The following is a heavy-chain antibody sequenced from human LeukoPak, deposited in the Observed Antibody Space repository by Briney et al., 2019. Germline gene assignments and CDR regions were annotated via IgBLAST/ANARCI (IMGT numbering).Heavy chain of an antibody. CDR3: ASSTRYYYDSSGLRY. V-gene: IGHV4-39*07. CDR1: GGSVSSGSYY. Sequence: PSETLSLTCTVSGGSVSSGSYYSGWIRQPPGKGLEWIGNIYYSGSTYYNPSLKSRVTISVETSKNQFSLKLSSVTAADTAVYYCASSTRYYYDSSGLRYWGQGTLVTVSS. D-gene: IGHD3-22*01. J-gene: IGHJ4*02. CDR2: IYYSGST.